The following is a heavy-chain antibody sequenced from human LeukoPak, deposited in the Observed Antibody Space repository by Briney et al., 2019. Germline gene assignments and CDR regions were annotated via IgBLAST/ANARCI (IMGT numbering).Heavy chain of an antibody. CDR2: IIPIFGTA. D-gene: IGHD6-13*01. CDR3: ARDLLAAAGPTGAFDI. CDR1: GYTFTGYY. J-gene: IGHJ3*02. V-gene: IGHV1-69*13. Sequence: GASVKVSCTASGYTFTGYYMHWVRQAPGQGLEWMGWIIPIFGTANYAQKLQGRVTITADESTSTAYMELSSLRSEDTAVYYCARDLLAAAGPTGAFDIWGQGTMVTVSS.